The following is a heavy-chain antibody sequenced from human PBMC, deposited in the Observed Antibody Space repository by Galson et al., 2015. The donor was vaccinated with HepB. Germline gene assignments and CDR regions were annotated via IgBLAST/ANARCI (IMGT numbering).Heavy chain of an antibody. D-gene: IGHD1-14*01. CDR3: ARRLPTTYGDYYYYYMDV. CDR1: GYTFTSYD. CDR2: MNPNSGNT. J-gene: IGHJ6*03. Sequence: SVKVSCKASGYTFTSYDINWVRQATGQGLEWMGWMNPNSGNTGYAQKFQGRVTMTRNTSISTAYMELSSLRSEDTAVYYCARRLPTTYGDYYYYYMDVWGKGTTVTVSS. V-gene: IGHV1-8*01.